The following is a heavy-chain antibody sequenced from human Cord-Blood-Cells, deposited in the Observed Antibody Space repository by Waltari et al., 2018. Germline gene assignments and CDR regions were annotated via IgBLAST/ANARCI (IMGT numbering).Heavy chain of an antibody. J-gene: IGHJ5*02. CDR1: GYTFTGYY. CDR2: IKPNSGGT. D-gene: IGHD3-10*01. CDR3: ARASELLWFGEFNWFDP. V-gene: IGHV1-2*02. Sequence: QVQLVQSGAEVKKPGASVKVSCKASGYTFTGYYMHWVRQAPGPGLEWRGWIKPNSGGTNYAQKFQGRVTMTRDTSISTAYMELSRLRSDDTAVYYCARASELLWFGEFNWFDPWGQGTLVTVSS.